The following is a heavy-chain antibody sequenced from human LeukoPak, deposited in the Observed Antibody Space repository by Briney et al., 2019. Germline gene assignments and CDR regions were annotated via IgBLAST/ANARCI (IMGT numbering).Heavy chain of an antibody. CDR1: GFAFSNLN. J-gene: IGHJ4*02. CDR2: ISGTGTTT. V-gene: IGHV3-48*01. Sequence: GGSLRLSCAASGFAFSNLNMNWVRQAPGKGLEWVSYISGTGTTTYYADSVKGRFTISRDIAQNSLYLQMNGLRAEDTAVYYCSRSGSYRPDYWGQGTLVTVSS. CDR3: SRSGSYRPDY. D-gene: IGHD1-26*01.